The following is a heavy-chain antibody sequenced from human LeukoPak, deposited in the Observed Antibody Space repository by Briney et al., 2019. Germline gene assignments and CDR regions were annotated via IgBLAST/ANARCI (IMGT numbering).Heavy chain of an antibody. CDR1: GFIVSSDY. CDR3: ARDPEDSSGYYYSVAFDI. J-gene: IGHJ3*02. CDR2: IYSGGNT. V-gene: IGHV3-53*01. D-gene: IGHD3-22*01. Sequence: GGSLRLSCAVSGFIVSSDYMNWVRQAPGKGLEWVSVIYSGGNTYYADSVKGRFTISRDNSKNTLYLQMNSLRAEDTAVYYCARDPEDSSGYYYSVAFDIWGQGTMVTVSS.